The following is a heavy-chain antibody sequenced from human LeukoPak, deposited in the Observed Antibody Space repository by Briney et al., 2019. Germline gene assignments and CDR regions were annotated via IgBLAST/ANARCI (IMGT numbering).Heavy chain of an antibody. CDR2: IKQDGSEK. CDR3: ARTFPETTEVTPSAFDI. V-gene: IGHV3-7*01. J-gene: IGHJ3*02. CDR1: GFTFSSYW. D-gene: IGHD4-23*01. Sequence: GGSLTLSCAASGFTFSSYWMSWVRQAPGKGLEWVANIKQDGSEKYYVDSVKGRFTVSRDNAKNSLYLQMNSLRAEDTAVYYCARTFPETTEVTPSAFDIWGQGTMVTVSS.